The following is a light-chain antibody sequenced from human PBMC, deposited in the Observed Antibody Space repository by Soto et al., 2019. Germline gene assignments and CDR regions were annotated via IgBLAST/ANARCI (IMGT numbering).Light chain of an antibody. V-gene: IGLV2-14*03. CDR1: SNVVGGYNY. J-gene: IGLJ1*01. Sequence: HSVRTQAASVFGAPGQSITISFTGTSNVVGGYNYVSWYQQHPGKAPKLMIYDVSNRPSGVSNRFSGSKSGNTASLTISGLQAEDEADYYCSSYTSSSTYVFGTGTKVTVL. CDR3: SSYTSSSTYV. CDR2: DVS.